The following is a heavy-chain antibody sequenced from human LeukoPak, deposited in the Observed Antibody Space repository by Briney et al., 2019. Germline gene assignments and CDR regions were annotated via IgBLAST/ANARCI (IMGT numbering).Heavy chain of an antibody. CDR2: IYYSGST. J-gene: IGHJ4*02. V-gene: IGHV4-59*08. D-gene: IGHD3-10*01. Sequence: PSETLSLTCTVSGGSIRSYYWSWIRQPPGKGLEWIGYIYYSGSTNYNPSLKSRVTISVDTSKNQFSLKLSSVTAADTAVYYCARHGKGYYYGSGSYLTNWGQGTLVTVSS. CDR1: GGSIRSYY. CDR3: ARHGKGYYYGSGSYLTN.